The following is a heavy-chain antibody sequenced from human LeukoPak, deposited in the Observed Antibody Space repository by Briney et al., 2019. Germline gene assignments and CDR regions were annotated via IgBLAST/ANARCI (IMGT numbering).Heavy chain of an antibody. CDR3: ARWDGWEANAFDV. CDR2: IGSGGDNR. CDR1: GFTFNIHE. J-gene: IGHJ3*01. V-gene: IGHV3-48*03. D-gene: IGHD5-24*01. Sequence: GGSLRLSCAASGFTFNIHEMNWVRQAPGKGLEWISYIGSGGDNRYYVDSVKGRFTISRDNANNLLYLQMNRLRVEDSAVYFCARWDGWEANAFDVWGHGTVVTVS.